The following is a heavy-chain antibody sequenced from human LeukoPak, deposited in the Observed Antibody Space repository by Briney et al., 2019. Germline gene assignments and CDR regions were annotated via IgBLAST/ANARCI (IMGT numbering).Heavy chain of an antibody. Sequence: SETLSLTCTVSGGSISSYYWSWIRQPPGKGLEWIGYIYYSGSTNYNPSLKSRVTISVDTSKNQFSLKLSSVTAADTAVYYCARVRIWFGESSAYYFDYWGQGTLVTVSS. D-gene: IGHD3-10*01. V-gene: IGHV4-59*01. CDR1: GGSISSYY. J-gene: IGHJ4*02. CDR2: IYYSGST. CDR3: ARVRIWFGESSAYYFDY.